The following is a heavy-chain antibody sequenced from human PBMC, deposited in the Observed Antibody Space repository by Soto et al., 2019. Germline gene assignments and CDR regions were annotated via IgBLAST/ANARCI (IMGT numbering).Heavy chain of an antibody. D-gene: IGHD5-12*01. CDR3: ARVIRQWLRSYYYYYMDV. V-gene: IGHV4-34*01. Sequence: PSETLSLTCAVYGGSFSGYYWSWIRQPPGKGLEWIGEINHSGSTNYNPSLKSRVTISVDTSKNQFSLKLSSVTAADTAVYYFARVIRQWLRSYYYYYMDVWGKGTTVTVSS. CDR1: GGSFSGYY. J-gene: IGHJ6*03. CDR2: INHSGST.